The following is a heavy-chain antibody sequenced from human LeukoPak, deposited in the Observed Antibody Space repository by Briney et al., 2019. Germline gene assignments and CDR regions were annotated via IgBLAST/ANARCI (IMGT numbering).Heavy chain of an antibody. V-gene: IGHV3-9*01. CDR3: AKDLKVNYYGSGSPMNNWFDP. CDR1: GFTFDDYA. CDR2: ISWNSGNI. Sequence: QAGGSLRLSCAAPGFTFDDYAMHWVRQAPGKGLEWVSGISWNSGNIGYADSVKGRFTISRDNAKNSLYLQMNSLRAQDTALYYCAKDLKVNYYGSGSPMNNWFDPWGQGTLVTVSS. J-gene: IGHJ5*02. D-gene: IGHD3-10*01.